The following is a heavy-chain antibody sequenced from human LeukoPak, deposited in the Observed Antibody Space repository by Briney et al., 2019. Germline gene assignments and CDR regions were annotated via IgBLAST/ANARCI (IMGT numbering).Heavy chain of an antibody. Sequence: GGSLRLSCAASGFTFSSYSMNWVRQAPGKGLEWVSYISSSSSTIYYADSVKGRFTISRDNAKKSLYLQMNSLRAEDTAVYYCARDRENLYQLPLEEYYYYMDVWGKGTTVTVSS. CDR2: ISSSSSTI. J-gene: IGHJ6*03. V-gene: IGHV3-48*01. D-gene: IGHD2-2*01. CDR1: GFTFSSYS. CDR3: ARDRENLYQLPLEEYYYYMDV.